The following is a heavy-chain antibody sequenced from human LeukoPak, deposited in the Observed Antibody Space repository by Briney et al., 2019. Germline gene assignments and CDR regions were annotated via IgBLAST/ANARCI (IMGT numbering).Heavy chain of an antibody. D-gene: IGHD3-22*01. CDR2: INWNGGST. CDR3: ARGYYYDSSGSFDY. CDR1: GFTVSSNY. J-gene: IGHJ4*02. Sequence: GGSLRLSCAASGFTVSSNYMSWVRQAPGKGLEWVSGINWNGGSTGYADSVKGRFTISRDNAKNSLYLQMNSLRAEDTAVYYCARGYYYDSSGSFDYWGQGTLVTVSS. V-gene: IGHV3-20*04.